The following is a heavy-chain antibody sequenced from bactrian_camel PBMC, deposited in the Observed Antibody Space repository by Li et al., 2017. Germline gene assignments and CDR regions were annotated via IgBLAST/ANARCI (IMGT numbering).Heavy chain of an antibody. D-gene: IGHD3*01. J-gene: IGHJ4*01. CDR1: GSTAGAYN. Sequence: HVQLVESGGGSAQAGESLRLTCAASGSTAGAYNMGWFRQSPGKSREGVAVIDSHGAIAYRDSVKGRFTISRDNAKNIIYLQMSSLTPDDTAMYYCAAGTRIIVGDYCDGITDWGQGTQVTVS. V-gene: IGHV3S1*01. CDR2: IDSHGAIA. CDR3: AAGTRIIVGDYCDGITD.